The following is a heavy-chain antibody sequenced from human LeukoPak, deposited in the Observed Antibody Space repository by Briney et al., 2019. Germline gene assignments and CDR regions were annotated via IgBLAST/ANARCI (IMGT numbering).Heavy chain of an antibody. CDR2: INHSGST. D-gene: IGHD1-1*01. CDR1: GGSFSGYY. V-gene: IGHV4-34*01. CDR3: ARGKRGYYYYYMDV. J-gene: IGHJ6*03. Sequence: SETLSLTCAVYGGSFSGYYWSWIRQPPGKGLEWIGEINHSGSTNYNPSLKSRVTISVDTSKNQFSLKLSSVTAADTAVYYCARGKRGYYYYYMDVWGKGTTVTVSS.